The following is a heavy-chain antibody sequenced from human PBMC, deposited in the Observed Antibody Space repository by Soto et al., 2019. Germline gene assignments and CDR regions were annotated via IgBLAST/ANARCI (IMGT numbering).Heavy chain of an antibody. J-gene: IGHJ5*02. CDR2: IGTADGA. CDR1: GFTFGSYD. D-gene: IGHD3-10*01. CDR3: ARRSEGYYDR. V-gene: IGHV3-13*01. Sequence: GGSLRLSCAASGFTFGSYDMHWVRQATGRGLEWVSGIGTADGAYYPDSVKGRFTISRENAKNSLYLQMNSLRAEDTAVYYCARRSEGYYDRWGQGTLVTVSS.